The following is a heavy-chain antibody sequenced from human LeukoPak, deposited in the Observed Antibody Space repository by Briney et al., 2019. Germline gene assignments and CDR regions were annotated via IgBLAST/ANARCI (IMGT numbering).Heavy chain of an antibody. V-gene: IGHV3-7*05. Sequence: GGSLRLSCSASGFTFSSYRMSWVRQTPEKGLEWVANIKQDGSEKVYVDSVKGRFTISRDNAKSSLYLQMSGLRAEDTAVYYCARDPYSSSWSYGMDVWGQGTTATVSS. CDR1: GFTFSSYR. CDR3: ARDPYSSSWSYGMDV. CDR2: IKQDGSEK. D-gene: IGHD6-13*01. J-gene: IGHJ6*02.